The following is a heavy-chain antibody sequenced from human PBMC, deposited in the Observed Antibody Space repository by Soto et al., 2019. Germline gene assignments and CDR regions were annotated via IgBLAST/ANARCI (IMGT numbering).Heavy chain of an antibody. CDR1: GGSISSYY. CDR2: IYYTRST. D-gene: IGHD5-12*01. CDR3: ARFLGNGGNANEYFQP. J-gene: IGHJ1*01. Sequence: PSETLSLTCTVSGGSISSYYWSWIRQPPGKGLEWIGYIYYTRSTNYSPSLKSRVTISVDTSKNQFYLKVTSVTAADTAVYYCARFLGNGGNANEYFQPWGQGTLVTVSS. V-gene: IGHV4-59*08.